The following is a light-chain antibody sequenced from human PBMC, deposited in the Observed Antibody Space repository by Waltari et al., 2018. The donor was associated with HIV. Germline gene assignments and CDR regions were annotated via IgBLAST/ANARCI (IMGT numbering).Light chain of an antibody. CDR2: ATS. V-gene: IGKV1-12*01. Sequence: DIQMTQSPSFVSESVGDRITITCRASQDIGSWLAWYQQKSWKAPSLLIYATSSFPSGVPARFSGGGSGTEFTLTISSLQPEDVAVYYCQQDHSFPPTFGGGTKVEIK. CDR1: QDIGSW. CDR3: QQDHSFPPT. J-gene: IGKJ4*01.